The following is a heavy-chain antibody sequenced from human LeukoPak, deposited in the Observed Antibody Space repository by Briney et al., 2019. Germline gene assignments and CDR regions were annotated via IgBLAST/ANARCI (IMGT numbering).Heavy chain of an antibody. CDR1: GYTFTAYY. J-gene: IGHJ3*01. V-gene: IGHV1-2*02. CDR2: INPNSGVT. D-gene: IGHD2/OR15-2a*01. Sequence: GVSVKVSCKASGYTFTAYYIHWVRQAPGQGLEWMGWINPNSGVTNYAQKFQGRVTMTRDTPINTAYMELSWLRSDDTAVYYCATFDSTTHKADDAFDFWGQGAMVTVSS. CDR3: ATFDSTTHKADDAFDF.